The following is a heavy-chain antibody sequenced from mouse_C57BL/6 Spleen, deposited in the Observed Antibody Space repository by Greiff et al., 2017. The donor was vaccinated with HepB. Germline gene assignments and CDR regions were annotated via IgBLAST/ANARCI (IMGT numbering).Heavy chain of an antibody. V-gene: IGHV1-15*01. CDR2: IDPETGGT. Sequence: VQLQQSGAELVRPGASVTLSCKASGYTFTDYEMHWVKQTPVHGLEWIGAIDPETGGTAYNQKFKGKAILTADKSSSTAYMELRSLTSEDSAVYYCTRRAYGDYWGQGTSVTVSS. CDR3: TRRAYGDY. D-gene: IGHD2-10*02. CDR1: GYTFTDYE. J-gene: IGHJ4*01.